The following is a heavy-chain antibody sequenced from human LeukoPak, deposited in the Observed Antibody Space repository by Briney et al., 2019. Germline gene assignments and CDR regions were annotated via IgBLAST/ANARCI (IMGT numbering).Heavy chain of an antibody. J-gene: IGHJ4*02. Sequence: GGSLRLSCAASGFTFSSYAMHWVRQAPGKGLEWVAVISYDGSNKYYADSVKGRFTISRDNSKNTLYLQMNSLRAEDTAVYYCAKDPVAPTDYWGQGTLVTVSP. V-gene: IGHV3-30-3*01. D-gene: IGHD4-23*01. CDR2: ISYDGSNK. CDR3: AKDPVAPTDY. CDR1: GFTFSSYA.